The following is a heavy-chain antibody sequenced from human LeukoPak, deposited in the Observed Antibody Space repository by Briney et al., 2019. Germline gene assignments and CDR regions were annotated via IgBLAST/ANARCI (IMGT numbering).Heavy chain of an antibody. CDR2: IRYDGGNK. V-gene: IGHV3-30*02. D-gene: IGHD3-10*01. CDR3: AKGESDLDY. J-gene: IGHJ4*02. CDR1: GFTFSSYA. Sequence: PGGSLRLSCAASGFTFSSYAMNWVRHAPGKGLERVAFIRYDGGNKLYAESVKGRFTISRDNSKNTLYLQMHSLRAEDTAVYYCAKGESDLDYWGQGTLVTVTS.